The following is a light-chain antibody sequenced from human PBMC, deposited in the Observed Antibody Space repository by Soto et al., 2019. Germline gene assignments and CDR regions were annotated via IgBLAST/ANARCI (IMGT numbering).Light chain of an antibody. V-gene: IGLV2-14*01. Sequence: QLVLTQPASVSGSPGQSITISCTGTSSDIGDYNYVSWYQQHPGKAPKLMIYEVSNRPSGVSNRFSGSKSGNAASLTISGLQSEDEADYYCTSFTNNNTPHVIFGGGTKLTVL. CDR3: TSFTNNNTPHVI. CDR1: SSDIGDYNY. CDR2: EVS. J-gene: IGLJ2*01.